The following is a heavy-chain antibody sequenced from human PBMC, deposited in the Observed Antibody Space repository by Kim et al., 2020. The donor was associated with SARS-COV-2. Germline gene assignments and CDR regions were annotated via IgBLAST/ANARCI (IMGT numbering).Heavy chain of an antibody. V-gene: IGHV1-69*13. Sequence: SVKVSCKASGGTFSSYAISWVRQAPGQGLEWMGGIIPIFGTANYAQKFQGRVTITADESTSTAYMELSSLRSEDTAVYYCATYEIPDTAMVTYFQHWGQGTLVTVSS. J-gene: IGHJ1*01. CDR1: GGTFSSYA. D-gene: IGHD5-18*01. CDR2: IIPIFGTA. CDR3: ATYEIPDTAMVTYFQH.